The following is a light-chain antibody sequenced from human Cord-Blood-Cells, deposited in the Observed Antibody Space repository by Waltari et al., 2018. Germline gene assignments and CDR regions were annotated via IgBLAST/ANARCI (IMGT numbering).Light chain of an antibody. CDR3: SSYTSSTLRV. J-gene: IGLJ3*02. V-gene: IGLV2-14*01. CDR1: SSDVGGYNY. Sequence: QSALTQPASVSGSPGQSITISCTGTSSDVGGYNYVSWYQQHPGKAPKRMIYDVSKRASGVSKRFSGSKSGNTASLTISWLQAEDEADYYCSSYTSSTLRVFGGGTKLTVL. CDR2: DVS.